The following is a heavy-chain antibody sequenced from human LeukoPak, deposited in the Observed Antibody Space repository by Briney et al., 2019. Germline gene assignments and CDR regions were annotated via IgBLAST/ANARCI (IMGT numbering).Heavy chain of an antibody. CDR3: ASSRWPTGPDY. D-gene: IGHD4-23*01. V-gene: IGHV4-34*01. CDR1: GGSFSGYY. CDR2: INHSGST. Sequence: SETLSLTCAVYGGSFSGYYWSWIRQPAGKGLEWIGEINHSGSTNYNPSLKSRVTISVDTSKNQFSLKLSSVTAADTAVYYCASSRWPTGPDYWGQGTLVTVSS. J-gene: IGHJ4*02.